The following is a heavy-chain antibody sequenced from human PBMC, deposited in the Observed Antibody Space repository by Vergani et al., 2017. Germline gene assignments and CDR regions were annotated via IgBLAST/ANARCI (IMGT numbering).Heavy chain of an antibody. D-gene: IGHD6-19*01. CDR2: IYYSGRT. J-gene: IGHJ5*02. CDR3: ARHSTVEWLVKLGWIDP. Sequence: QVQLQESGPGLVKPSETLSLTCTVSNDSVSNTFYYWGWLRQTPGKGLEWIGSIYYSGRTYYNPSLESRVTMSVDTSKSQFSLKLSSVTAADTAVYFCARHSTVEWLVKLGWIDPWGQGILVTVSS. V-gene: IGHV4-39*01. CDR1: NDSVSNTFYY.